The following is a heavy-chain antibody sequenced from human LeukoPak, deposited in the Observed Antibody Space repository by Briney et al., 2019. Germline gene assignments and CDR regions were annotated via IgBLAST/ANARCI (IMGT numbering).Heavy chain of an antibody. CDR1: GGSISSGSYY. V-gene: IGHV4-61*02. CDR3: ASGPLINPAIDYYGSGSFEYFQH. J-gene: IGHJ1*01. D-gene: IGHD3-10*01. CDR2: IYTSGST. Sequence: PSETLSLTCTVSGGSISSGSYYWSWIRQPAVKGLEWIGRIYTSGSTNYNPSLKSRVTISVDTSKNQFSLKLSSVTAADTAVYYCASGPLINPAIDYYGSGSFEYFQHWGQGTLVTVSS.